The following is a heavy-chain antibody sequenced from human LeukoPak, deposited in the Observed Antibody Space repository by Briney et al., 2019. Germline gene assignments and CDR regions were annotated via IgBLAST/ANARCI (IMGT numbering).Heavy chain of an antibody. V-gene: IGHV1-46*01. Sequence: ASVKVSCKASGYTFTSYYMHWVRQAPGQGLEWMGIINPSGGSTSYAQKFQGRVTMTRDTSTSTVYMELSSLRSEDTAVYYCARDSTSSWLEYYYGMDVWGQGTTVTVSS. CDR3: ARDSTSSWLEYYYGMDV. D-gene: IGHD6-13*01. J-gene: IGHJ6*02. CDR1: GYTFTSYY. CDR2: INPSGGST.